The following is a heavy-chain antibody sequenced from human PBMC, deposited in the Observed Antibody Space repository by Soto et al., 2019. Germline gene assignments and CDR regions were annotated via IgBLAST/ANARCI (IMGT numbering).Heavy chain of an antibody. V-gene: IGHV6-1*01. CDR1: GDSVSSNSAA. CDR3: TRGYYGLDV. Sequence: KQSQTLSLTCAISGDSVSSNSAAWSWIRQSPSRGLEWLGRTYYRSKWFTDYAVSVRSRININPDTSKNQFSLQLNSVTPEDTAVYYCTRGYYGLDVWGQGTTVTVSS. CDR2: TYYRSKWFT. D-gene: IGHD3-10*01. J-gene: IGHJ6*02.